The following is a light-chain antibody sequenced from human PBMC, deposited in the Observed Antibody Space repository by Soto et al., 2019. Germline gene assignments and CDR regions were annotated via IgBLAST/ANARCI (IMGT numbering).Light chain of an antibody. J-gene: IGKJ1*01. Sequence: DIKITQSPSSVSASVVDRVTISCQASQGISRSLAWYQQKPGKAPKLLIYKASTLKSGVPSRFSGSRSGTKFTLTISSLQPDDFATYYCQHYNNYSEACGQGTKVDIK. CDR2: KAS. CDR3: QHYNNYSEA. V-gene: IGKV1-5*03. CDR1: QGISRS.